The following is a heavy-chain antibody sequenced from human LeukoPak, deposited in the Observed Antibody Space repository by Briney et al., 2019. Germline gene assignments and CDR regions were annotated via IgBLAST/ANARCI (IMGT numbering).Heavy chain of an antibody. CDR3: AREGANYYDSSGYYR. V-gene: IGHV1-46*01. CDR2: INPSAGST. CDR1: GYTFTIYY. Sequence: GASVKVSCKASGYTFTIYYMHWVRQAPGQGLEWMGVINPSAGSTSYAQKFQGRVTMTRDTSTSTVYMELSSLRSEDTAVYYCAREGANYYDSSGYYRWGQGTLVTVSS. D-gene: IGHD3-22*01. J-gene: IGHJ4*02.